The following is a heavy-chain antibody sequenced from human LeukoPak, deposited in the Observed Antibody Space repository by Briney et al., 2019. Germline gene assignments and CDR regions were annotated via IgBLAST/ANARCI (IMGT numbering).Heavy chain of an antibody. J-gene: IGHJ1*01. Sequence: PGGPLTLSCAASGFTFSNYAMRWVCQAPGQGLEWVSGISGSGGSTYYADSVKGRFTISRDNSKNTLYLQMNSLRAEDTAVYYCAKVNYYDSSGYPEYFQDWGQGTLVTVSS. CDR2: ISGSGGST. V-gene: IGHV3-23*01. D-gene: IGHD3-22*01. CDR1: GFTFSNYA. CDR3: AKVNYYDSSGYPEYFQD.